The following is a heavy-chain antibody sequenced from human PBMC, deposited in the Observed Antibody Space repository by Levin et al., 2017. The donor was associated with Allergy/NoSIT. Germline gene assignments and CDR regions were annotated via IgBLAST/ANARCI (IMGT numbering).Heavy chain of an antibody. V-gene: IGHV1-2*02. CDR3: ARNDYGDYVQNFDY. CDR2: VNCNSGDT. CDR1: GYTFTDHY. D-gene: IGHD4-17*01. J-gene: IGHJ4*02. Sequence: ASVKVSCEAAGYTFTDHYMHWVRQAPGQGLEWMGWVNCNSGDTHYAQKFQDRVTMTRDTSITTAYIEVSRLRLDDTALYFCARNDYGDYVQNFDYWGQGTLVTVSS.